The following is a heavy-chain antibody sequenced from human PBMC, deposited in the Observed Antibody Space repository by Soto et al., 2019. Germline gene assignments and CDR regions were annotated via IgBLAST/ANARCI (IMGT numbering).Heavy chain of an antibody. D-gene: IGHD3-10*01. Sequence: EVHVEESGGNLVQPGGSLRLSCAASGFTFSRYWMTWVRQAPGKGLEWLANINQNGRETYYVDSVKGRFSISRDNVKNSVYLQINSLRAEDTAVYYCAGVGDGYVSSSVECWGQGTLVTVSS. CDR3: AGVGDGYVSSSVEC. J-gene: IGHJ4*02. CDR2: INQNGRET. CDR1: GFTFSRYW. V-gene: IGHV3-7*05.